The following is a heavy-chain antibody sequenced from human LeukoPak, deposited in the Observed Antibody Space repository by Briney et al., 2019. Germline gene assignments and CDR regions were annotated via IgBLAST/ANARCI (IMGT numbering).Heavy chain of an antibody. CDR1: GFXFSSYG. Sequence: GGSLRLSCAASGFXFSSYGIHWVRQAPGKGLEWVAVIWYDGSNKYYADSVKGRCTISRDNSKNTLYLQMNSLRAEDTAVYYCARENGMDVWGQGTTVTVSS. V-gene: IGHV3-33*01. J-gene: IGHJ6*02. CDR3: ARENGMDV. CDR2: IWYDGSNK.